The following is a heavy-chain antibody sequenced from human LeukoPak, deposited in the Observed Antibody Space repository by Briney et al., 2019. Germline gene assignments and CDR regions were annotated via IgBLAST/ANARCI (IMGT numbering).Heavy chain of an antibody. V-gene: IGHV1-24*01. D-gene: IGHD1-26*01. J-gene: IGHJ4*02. CDR3: ATVGPHNEWELTD. Sequence: GASVKVSCKVSGYTLTELSMQWVRQAPGNGHEWMGGFDPEDGETIYAQKFQGRVTMTEDTSTDTAYMELSSLRSEDTAVYYCATVGPHNEWELTDWGQGTLVTVSS. CDR2: FDPEDGET. CDR1: GYTLTELS.